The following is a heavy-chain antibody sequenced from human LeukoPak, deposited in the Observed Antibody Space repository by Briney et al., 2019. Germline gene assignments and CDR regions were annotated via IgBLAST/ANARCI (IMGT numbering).Heavy chain of an antibody. CDR3: AKVASADAQARLNY. V-gene: IGHV3-23*01. J-gene: IGHJ4*02. Sequence: GGSLRLSCAASGFAFSSYAMSWVRQAPGKGLEWVSAISGSGGGTYYADSVKDRFTISRDYSNNTLYLQMNSLRADDTAVYYCAKVASADAQARLNYWGQGTLVTVSS. CDR1: GFAFSSYA. D-gene: IGHD6-19*01. CDR2: ISGSGGGT.